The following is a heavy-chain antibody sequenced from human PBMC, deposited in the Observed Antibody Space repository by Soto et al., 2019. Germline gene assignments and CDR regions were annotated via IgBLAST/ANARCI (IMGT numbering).Heavy chain of an antibody. J-gene: IGHJ4*02. Sequence: GGSLRLSCAASGFTFSSYGMHWVRQAPGKGLEWVAVISYDGNNKYYGDSVKGRFTISRDNSKNTLYLQMDSLRAEDTAVYYCAKDRSYYDSSPYYLGYFDSWGQGTLVTVSS. CDR2: ISYDGNNK. V-gene: IGHV3-30*18. D-gene: IGHD3-22*01. CDR3: AKDRSYYDSSPYYLGYFDS. CDR1: GFTFSSYG.